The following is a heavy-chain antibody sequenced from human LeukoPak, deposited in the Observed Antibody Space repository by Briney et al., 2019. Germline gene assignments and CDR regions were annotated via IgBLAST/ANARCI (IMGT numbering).Heavy chain of an antibody. V-gene: IGHV3-53*01. CDR2: IYSGGGT. CDR1: GFTVSSNY. D-gene: IGHD1-26*01. Sequence: GGSLRLSCAASGFTVSSNYMNWVRQAPGKGLEWVSVIYSGGGTYYADSVEGRFTISRDNSKNTLYLQMNSLRAEDTAVYYCARRPSGNYYYYGMDVWGQGTTVTVSS. CDR3: ARRPSGNYYYYGMDV. J-gene: IGHJ6*02.